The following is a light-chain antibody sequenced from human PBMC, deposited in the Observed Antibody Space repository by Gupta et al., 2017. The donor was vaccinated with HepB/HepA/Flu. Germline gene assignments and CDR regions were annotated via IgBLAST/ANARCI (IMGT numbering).Light chain of an antibody. CDR1: QSVYNNY. CDR2: GAA. V-gene: IGKV3-20*01. CDR3: QQHGSSPFT. Sequence: EIVLTQSPGSLSLSPGEGATLSCRATQSVYNNYLTWYQQKPGQAPRLLIYGAATRATVIPDRFSGSGSGTDFTLTISRLEPEDFAVYYCQQHGSSPFTFGQGTKVDIK. J-gene: IGKJ2*01.